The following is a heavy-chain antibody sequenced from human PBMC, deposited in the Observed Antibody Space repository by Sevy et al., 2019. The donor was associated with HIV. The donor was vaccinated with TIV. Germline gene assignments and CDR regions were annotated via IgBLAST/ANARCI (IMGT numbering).Heavy chain of an antibody. CDR3: ATGGDRREYFQH. CDR1: GFTFDDYG. D-gene: IGHD3-16*01. V-gene: IGHV3-20*04. J-gene: IGHJ1*01. Sequence: GESLKISCAASGFTFDDYGMSWVRQAPGKGLEWVSGINWNGGSTGYADSVKGRFTISRDNAKNSLYLQMNSLRAEDTALYYCATGGDRREYFQHWGQGTLVTVSS. CDR2: INWNGGST.